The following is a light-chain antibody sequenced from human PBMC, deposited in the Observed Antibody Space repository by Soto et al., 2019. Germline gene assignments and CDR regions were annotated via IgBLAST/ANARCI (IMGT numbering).Light chain of an antibody. CDR1: SSDVGSYNR. CDR3: SSYTSSSTLV. J-gene: IGLJ1*01. V-gene: IGLV2-18*02. Sequence: QSALTQPPSVSGSPGQSVTISCTGTSSDVGSYNRVSWYQQPPGTAPKLMIYEVSNRPSGVPYRFSGSKSGNTASLTISGLQAEDEADDYCSSYTSSSTLVFGTGTKLTVL. CDR2: EVS.